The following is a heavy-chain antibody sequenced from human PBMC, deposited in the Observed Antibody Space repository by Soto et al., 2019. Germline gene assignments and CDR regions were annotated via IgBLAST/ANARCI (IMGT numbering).Heavy chain of an antibody. CDR1: GFTLSTYA. Sequence: GRSLKISCAAPGFTLSTYAMSCVRQSPGKGLEWVSAISPNGDATYYADSVKGRFTISRDNSRNTLYLQMNSLKADDTAVYFCEKETVFTAFEDKWGQG. CDR3: EKETVFTAFEDK. V-gene: IGHV3-23*01. J-gene: IGHJ1*01. CDR2: ISPNGDAT. D-gene: IGHD3-3*02.